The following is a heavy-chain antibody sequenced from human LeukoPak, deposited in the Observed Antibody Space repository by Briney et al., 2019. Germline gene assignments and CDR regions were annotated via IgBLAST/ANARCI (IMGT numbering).Heavy chain of an antibody. J-gene: IGHJ6*03. D-gene: IGHD3-22*01. V-gene: IGHV4-38-2*02. CDR1: GYSISSAYY. CDR3: ARVVRPRYDSSGYADPYYYYMDV. Sequence: PSETLSLTCSVSGYSISSAYYWGWIRQPPGKGLEWIGSIYHSGSTYYNPSLKSRVTISVDTSKNQFSLKLSSVTAADTAVYYCARVVRPRYDSSGYADPYYYYMDVWGKGTTVTVSS. CDR2: IYHSGST.